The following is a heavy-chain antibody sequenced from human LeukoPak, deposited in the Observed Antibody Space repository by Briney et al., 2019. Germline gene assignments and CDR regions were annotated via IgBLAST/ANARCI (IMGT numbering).Heavy chain of an antibody. CDR2: ISGSGGST. CDR3: AKGWSVRDVVVVPAAIGYYYGMDV. D-gene: IGHD2-2*01. V-gene: IGHV3-23*01. Sequence: GGSLRLSCAASGFTFSSYWMHWVRQAPGKGLEWVSAISGSGGSTYYADSVKGRLTISRDNSKNTLYLQMNSLRAEDTAVYYCAKGWSVRDVVVVPAAIGYYYGMDVWGQGTTVTVSS. CDR1: GFTFSSYW. J-gene: IGHJ6*02.